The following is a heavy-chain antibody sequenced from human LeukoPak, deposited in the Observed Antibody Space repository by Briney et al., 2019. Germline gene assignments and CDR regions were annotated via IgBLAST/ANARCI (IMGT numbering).Heavy chain of an antibody. CDR1: GYSISSGYY. CDR3: ARMVGYYERTPYYFDY. V-gene: IGHV4-38-2*02. J-gene: IGHJ4*02. Sequence: SETLSLTCTVSGYSISSGYYWGWIRQPPGKGLEWIGSIYYSGSTYYNPSLKSRVTISVDTSKNQFSLKLSSVTAADTAVYYCARMVGYYERTPYYFDYWGQGTLVTVSS. CDR2: IYYSGST. D-gene: IGHD3-22*01.